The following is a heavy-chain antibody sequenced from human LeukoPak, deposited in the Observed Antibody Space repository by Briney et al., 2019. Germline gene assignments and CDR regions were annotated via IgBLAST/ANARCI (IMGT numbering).Heavy chain of an antibody. Sequence: ASVKVSCKTSGYSFTGYYMHWVRQAPGQGLEWMGWINPHSGDTVYAQKFQGRLTMTRDTPISTAYMKLSWLRPDDTAVYYCARGTMNLDYWGQGSLVTVSS. V-gene: IGHV1-2*02. J-gene: IGHJ4*02. CDR3: ARGTMNLDY. CDR2: INPHSGDT. D-gene: IGHD3-22*01. CDR1: GYSFTGYY.